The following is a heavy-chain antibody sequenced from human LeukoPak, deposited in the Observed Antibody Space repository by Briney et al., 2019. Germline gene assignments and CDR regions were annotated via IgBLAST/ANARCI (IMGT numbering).Heavy chain of an antibody. D-gene: IGHD4-11*01. V-gene: IGHV3-33*06. J-gene: IGHJ4*02. CDR2: IWSDATEK. Sequence: GGSLRLSCAASGFTYSHYGMHWVRQAPGKALEWVAVIWSDATEKYYGDAVKGRFTISRDNSRNTLYLQMNSLRAEDTAVYYCAKDAQRGFDYSNSLEYWGQGTLVTVSS. CDR1: GFTYSHYG. CDR3: AKDAQRGFDYSNSLEY.